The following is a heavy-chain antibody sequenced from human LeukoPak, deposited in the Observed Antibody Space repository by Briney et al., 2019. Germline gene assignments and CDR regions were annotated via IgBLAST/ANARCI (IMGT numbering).Heavy chain of an antibody. CDR1: GGSFSGYY. CDR3: ARAPSSFGDPIDY. D-gene: IGHD4-17*01. CDR2: INHSGST. Sequence: ETLSLTCAVYGGSFSGYYWSWIRQPPGKGLEWIGEINHSGSTNYNPSLKSRVTISVDTSKNQFSLKLSSVTAADTAVYYCARAPSSFGDPIDYWGQGTLVTVSS. J-gene: IGHJ4*02. V-gene: IGHV4-34*01.